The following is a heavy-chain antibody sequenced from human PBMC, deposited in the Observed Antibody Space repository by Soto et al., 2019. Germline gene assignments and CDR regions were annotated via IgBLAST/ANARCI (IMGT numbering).Heavy chain of an antibody. CDR1: GYGFTTYG. V-gene: IGHV1-18*01. J-gene: IGHJ4*02. Sequence: QVHLVQSGAEVKKPGASVKVSCKGSGYGFTTYGITWVRQAPGQGLDWMAWISAHNGNTNYAQKLQGRVTVTRDTSTSTAYMELRSRRSVDTAVYYCARGRYGDYWGQGALVTVSS. CDR2: ISAHNGNT. D-gene: IGHD1-1*01. CDR3: ARGRYGDY.